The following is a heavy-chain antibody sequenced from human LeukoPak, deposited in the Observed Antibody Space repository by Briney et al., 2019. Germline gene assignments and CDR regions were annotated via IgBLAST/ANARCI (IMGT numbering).Heavy chain of an antibody. CDR2: ISWDGGST. Sequence: GGSLRLSCAASGFTFDDYTMHWVRQAPGKGLEWVSLISWDGGSTYYADSVKGRFTISRDNSKNSLYLQMNSLRTEDTALYYCAKEDDSSGSWFDYWGQGTLVTVSS. J-gene: IGHJ4*02. CDR1: GFTFDDYT. V-gene: IGHV3-43*01. D-gene: IGHD3-22*01. CDR3: AKEDDSSGSWFDY.